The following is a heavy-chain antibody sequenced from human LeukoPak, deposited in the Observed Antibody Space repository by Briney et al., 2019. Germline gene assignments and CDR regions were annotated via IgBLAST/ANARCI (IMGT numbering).Heavy chain of an antibody. CDR2: INPSGGST. Sequence: GASAKVSCKASGYTFTSYYMHWVRQAPGQGLEWMGIINPSGGSTSYAQKFQGRVTMTRDTSTSTVYMELSSLRSEDTAVYYCARDRTDYYDSSGYHDYWGQGTLVTVSS. D-gene: IGHD3-22*01. V-gene: IGHV1-46*01. CDR3: ARDRTDYYDSSGYHDY. CDR1: GYTFTSYY. J-gene: IGHJ4*02.